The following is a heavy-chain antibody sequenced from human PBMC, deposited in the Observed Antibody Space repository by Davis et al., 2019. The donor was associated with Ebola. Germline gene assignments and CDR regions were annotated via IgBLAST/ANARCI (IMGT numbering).Heavy chain of an antibody. CDR2: INPSGGST. J-gene: IGHJ4*02. CDR1: GYTLTELS. CDR3: ARDSCSGGSCYGFDY. D-gene: IGHD2-15*01. V-gene: IGHV1-46*01. Sequence: ASVKVSCKVSGYTLTELSMHWVRQAPGQGLEWMGIINPSGGSTSYAQKFQGRVTMTRDTSTSTVYMELSSLRSEDTAVYYCARDSCSGGSCYGFDYWGQGTLVTVSS.